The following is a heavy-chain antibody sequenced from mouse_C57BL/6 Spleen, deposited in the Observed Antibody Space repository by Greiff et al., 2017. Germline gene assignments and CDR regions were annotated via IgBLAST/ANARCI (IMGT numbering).Heavy chain of an antibody. Sequence: EVQLQQSGPELVKPGASVKISCKASGYTFTDYYMNWVKQSHGKSLEWIGDINPNNGGTSYNQKFKGKATLTVDKSSSTAYMELRSLTSEDSSVYYCERHCGSSYWYFDVWGTGTTVTFSS. J-gene: IGHJ1*03. CDR3: ERHCGSSYWYFDV. CDR2: INPNNGGT. D-gene: IGHD1-1*01. CDR1: GYTFTDYY. V-gene: IGHV1-26*01.